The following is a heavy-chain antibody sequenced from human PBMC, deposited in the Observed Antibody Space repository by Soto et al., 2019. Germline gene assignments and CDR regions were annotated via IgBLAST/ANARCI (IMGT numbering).Heavy chain of an antibody. CDR1: GGTFSSYA. V-gene: IGHV1-69*13. CDR2: IIPIFGTA. Sequence: ASVKVSCKASGGTFSSYAISWVRQAPGQGLEWMGGIIPIFGTANYAQKFQGRVTITADESTSTAYMELSSLRSEDTAVYYCARELSSSSGGYGMDVWGQGTTVTVSS. D-gene: IGHD6-6*01. CDR3: ARELSSSSGGYGMDV. J-gene: IGHJ6*02.